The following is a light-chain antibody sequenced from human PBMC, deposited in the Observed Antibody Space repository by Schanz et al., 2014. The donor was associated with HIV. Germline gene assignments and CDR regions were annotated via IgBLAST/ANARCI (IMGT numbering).Light chain of an antibody. CDR2: GAS. V-gene: IGKV3-15*01. CDR1: QTVSNN. J-gene: IGKJ2*01. CDR3: QQCANWPYT. Sequence: EIVMTQSPDTLSVSPGERATLSCRASQTVSNNLAWYQQKPGQAPRLLIYGASTRVTGIPARFSGSGSGTEFTLTISSLQSEDFAVYYCQQCANWPYTFGQGTKVEI.